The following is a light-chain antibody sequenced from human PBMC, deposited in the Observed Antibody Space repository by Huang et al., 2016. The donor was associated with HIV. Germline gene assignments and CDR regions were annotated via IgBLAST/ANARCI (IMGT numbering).Light chain of an antibody. Sequence: DIQMTQSPDSLSASVGDRVTITCRASQSISTYLNWNQQKPGKAPKLLIYAASSLHSGVPSRFSGSGSGSDFTLTISSLQPEDFATYYCQQSYNIRTFGQGTKVEVK. V-gene: IGKV1-39*01. CDR2: AAS. J-gene: IGKJ1*01. CDR1: QSISTY. CDR3: QQSYNIRT.